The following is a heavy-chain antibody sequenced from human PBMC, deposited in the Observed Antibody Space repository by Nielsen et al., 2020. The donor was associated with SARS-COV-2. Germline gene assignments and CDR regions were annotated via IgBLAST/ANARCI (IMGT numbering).Heavy chain of an antibody. CDR3: VRGLQVPNGLAHR. CDR1: GFTFSNAW. D-gene: IGHD3-16*01. CDR2: INSDGSST. J-gene: IGHJ4*02. V-gene: IGHV3-74*01. Sequence: GGSLRLSCAASGFTFSNAWMHWVRQAPGEGLVWVSRINSDGSSTSYADSVKGRFTISRDNAKNTLYLQMNSLRAEDTAVYYCVRGLQVPNGLAHRWGQGTLVTVSS.